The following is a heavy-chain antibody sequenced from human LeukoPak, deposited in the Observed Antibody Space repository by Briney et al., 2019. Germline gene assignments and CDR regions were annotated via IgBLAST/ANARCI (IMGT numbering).Heavy chain of an antibody. J-gene: IGHJ4*02. CDR2: IKQDGSER. D-gene: IGHD1-7*01. CDR1: GFTFSNYW. Sequence: GGSLRLSCAASGFTFSNYWMTWVRQAPGKGPEWVANIKQDGSERNYVDYVKGRFTIARDNTKTSLYLQMTSLRGEDTAVYYCASRAGKPGNTPWCFDYWGQGALVTVSS. V-gene: IGHV3-7*01. CDR3: ASRAGKPGNTPWCFDY.